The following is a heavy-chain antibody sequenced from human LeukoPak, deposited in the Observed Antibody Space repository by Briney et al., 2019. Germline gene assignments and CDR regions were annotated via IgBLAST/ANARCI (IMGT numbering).Heavy chain of an antibody. D-gene: IGHD2-21*02. CDR2: ISASGGTT. CDR3: AKDRLLNCRGDCYIFDY. Sequence: LPGGSLRLSCAASGFTFSSYGISWVRQAPGKGLEWVSAISASGGTTYYADSVKGHLTISRVNSKNPLYLQMDSLGAEDTAVYYCAKDRLLNCRGDCYIFDYWGQGTVVTVSS. J-gene: IGHJ4*02. V-gene: IGHV3-23*01. CDR1: GFTFSSYG.